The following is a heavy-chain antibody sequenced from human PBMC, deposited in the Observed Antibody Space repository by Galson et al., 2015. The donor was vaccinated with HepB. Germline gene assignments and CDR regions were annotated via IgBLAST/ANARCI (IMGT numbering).Heavy chain of an antibody. CDR2: INPSGGST. CDR1: GYTFTSYY. V-gene: IGHV1-46*03. CDR3: ARWSGGYYFVRDKYNWFDP. D-gene: IGHD3-3*01. J-gene: IGHJ5*02. Sequence: SVKVSCKASGYTFTSYYMHWVRQAPGQGLEWMGIINPSGGSTSYAQKFQGRVTMTRDTSTSTVYMELSSLRSEDTAVYYCARWSGGYYFVRDKYNWFDPWGQGTLVTVSS.